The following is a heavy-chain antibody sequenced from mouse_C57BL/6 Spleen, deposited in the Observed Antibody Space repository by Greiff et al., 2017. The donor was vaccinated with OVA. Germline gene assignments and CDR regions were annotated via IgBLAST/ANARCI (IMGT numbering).Heavy chain of an antibody. CDR1: GYTFTDYE. J-gene: IGHJ3*01. Sequence: VQLQQSGAELVRPGASVTLSCKASGYTFTDYEMHWVKQTPVHGLEWIGAIDPATGGTAYNQKFKGKAKLTADKSSSTAYMELRSLTSEDSAVYYCTRAWLPFAYWGQGTLVTVSA. CDR2: IDPATGGT. D-gene: IGHD2-2*01. CDR3: TRAWLPFAY. V-gene: IGHV1-15*01.